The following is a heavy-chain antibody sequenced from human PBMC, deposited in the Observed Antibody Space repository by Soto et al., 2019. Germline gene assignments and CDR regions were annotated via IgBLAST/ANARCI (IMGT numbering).Heavy chain of an antibody. Sequence: ASVKVSCKASGYIFTNYYIHWVRQAPGQGLEWMGIINPSGGSTSYAQKFQGRVTMTRDTSTSTVYMELSSLRSEDTAVYYCARVPGIAAAGRSNWFDPWGQGTLVTGSS. CDR2: INPSGGST. J-gene: IGHJ5*02. CDR1: GYIFTNYY. V-gene: IGHV1-46*03. D-gene: IGHD6-13*01. CDR3: ARVPGIAAAGRSNWFDP.